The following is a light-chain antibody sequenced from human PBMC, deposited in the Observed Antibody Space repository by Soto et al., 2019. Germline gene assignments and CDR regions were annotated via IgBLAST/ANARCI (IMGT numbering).Light chain of an antibody. J-gene: IGKJ1*01. CDR2: GTS. CDR3: QQYVSSPRT. CDR1: QTVNTNS. V-gene: IGKV3-20*01. Sequence: EIVLTQSPVTLSLSPGEEATLSCRASQTVNTNSLAWYQQKAGQAPRLLIDGTSSRATGLPDRFSGSGSGTDFALTISRHEPRDFAVYYCQQYVSSPRTFGQGTKVAIK.